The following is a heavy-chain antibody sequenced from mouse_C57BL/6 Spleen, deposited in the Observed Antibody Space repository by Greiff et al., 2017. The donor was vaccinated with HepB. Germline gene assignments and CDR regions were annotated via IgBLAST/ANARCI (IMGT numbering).Heavy chain of an antibody. V-gene: IGHV1-53*01. Sequence: QVQLQQSGTELVKPGASVKLSCKASGYTFTSYWMHWVKQRPGQGLEWIGNINPSNGGTNYNEKFKSKATLTVDKSSSTAYMQLSSLTSEDSAVYYCAGGYGSSSYWYFDVWGTGTTVTVSS. CDR2: INPSNGGT. J-gene: IGHJ1*03. CDR3: AGGYGSSSYWYFDV. D-gene: IGHD1-1*01. CDR1: GYTFTSYW.